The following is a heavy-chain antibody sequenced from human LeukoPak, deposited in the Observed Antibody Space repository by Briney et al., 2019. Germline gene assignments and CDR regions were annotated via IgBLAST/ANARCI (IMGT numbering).Heavy chain of an antibody. CDR3: ARGDDSAESLDY. CDR1: GGSMSSNDW. CDR2: ISHFGNT. Sequence: SGTLSLTCTVSGGSMSSNDWWTWVRQPPGKGLEWIGEISHFGNTNFNPSLKSRFTISIDNSKNQFSLRLHSVTAADTAVYFCARGDDSAESLDYWGQGTLVTVSS. D-gene: IGHD3-16*01. J-gene: IGHJ4*02. V-gene: IGHV4-4*02.